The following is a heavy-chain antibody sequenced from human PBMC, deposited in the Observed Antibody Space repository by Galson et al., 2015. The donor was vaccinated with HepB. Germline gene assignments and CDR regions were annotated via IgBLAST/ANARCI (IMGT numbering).Heavy chain of an antibody. Sequence: SVKVSCKASGYTFTGNYMYWVRQAPGQGLEWMGWINPNSGGTKYAQKFQGRVTMTRDTSISTAYMELSRLTSDDTAVYYCYGGQGDYWGQGTTVTVSS. J-gene: IGHJ6*02. CDR1: GYTFTGNY. CDR3: YGGQGDY. CDR2: INPNSGGT. V-gene: IGHV1-2*02. D-gene: IGHD4-23*01.